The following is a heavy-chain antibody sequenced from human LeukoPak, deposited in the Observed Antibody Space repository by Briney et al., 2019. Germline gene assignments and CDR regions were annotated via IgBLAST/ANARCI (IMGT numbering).Heavy chain of an antibody. CDR1: GDSISSFY. CDR3: ARESTYYYDSGRDYFDY. CDR2: ISYSGNT. V-gene: IGHV4-59*01. Sequence: SETLSLTCTVSGDSISSFYWSWIRQPPGKGLEWIRDISYSGNTNYNPSLKGVGTISVDTSKNQLSLKLNYVNAADTAVYYCARESTYYYDSGRDYFDYWGQGTLVTVSS. D-gene: IGHD3-10*01. J-gene: IGHJ4*02.